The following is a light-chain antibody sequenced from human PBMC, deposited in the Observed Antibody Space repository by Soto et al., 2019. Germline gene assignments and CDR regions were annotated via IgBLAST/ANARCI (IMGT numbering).Light chain of an antibody. J-gene: IGKJ4*01. V-gene: IGKV1-39*01. Sequence: DIQMTQSPSSLSASVGDRVTITCRASQSISNYLNWYQQKPGKAPKLLISAASSLQSGVPSRFRGSGSGTDFTLTVSSLQPEDFATYYCQQSYSTWLTFGGGTKVDIX. CDR3: QQSYSTWLT. CDR1: QSISNY. CDR2: AAS.